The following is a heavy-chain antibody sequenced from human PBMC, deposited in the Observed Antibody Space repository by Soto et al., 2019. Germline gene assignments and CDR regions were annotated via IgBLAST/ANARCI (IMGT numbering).Heavy chain of an antibody. CDR1: GYTFTSYY. J-gene: IGHJ4*02. V-gene: IGHV1-46*01. Sequence: ASVKVSCKASGYTFTSYYMHWVRQAPGQGLEWMGIINPSGGSTSYAQKFQGRVTMTRNTSISTAYMELSSLRSEDTAVYYCARERSSGWYVDYWGQGTLVTVSS. CDR3: ARERSSGWYVDY. CDR2: INPSGGST. D-gene: IGHD6-19*01.